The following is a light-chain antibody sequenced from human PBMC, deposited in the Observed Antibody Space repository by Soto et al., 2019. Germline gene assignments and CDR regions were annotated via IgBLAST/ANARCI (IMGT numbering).Light chain of an antibody. V-gene: IGKV1-5*03. CDR1: QSISSW. J-gene: IGKJ1*01. CDR3: QQYKTYWS. CDR2: KAS. Sequence: DIPMTQSPSTLSASVGDRITITCRASQSISSWLAWYQQKPGKAPKVLIYKASTLESGVPSRFSGCGSGTEFTLTISSLQPDDFATYYCQQYKTYWSFGQGTKVEIK.